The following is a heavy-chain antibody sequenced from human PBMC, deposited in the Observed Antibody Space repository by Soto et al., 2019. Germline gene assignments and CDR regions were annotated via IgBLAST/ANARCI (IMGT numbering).Heavy chain of an antibody. V-gene: IGHV3-33*01. Sequence: QVQLVASGGGVVQPRRSLGISWAASGFTFNTYGMHWVRQAPGKGLEWVAIIWFDGINKYYADSVKGRFTISRDNSKNKPYMQMNSLGADDTAMYYCARYLRKARYFDLWGRGTLVTVSS. D-gene: IGHD3-16*01. CDR1: GFTFNTYG. CDR2: IWFDGINK. CDR3: ARYLRKARYFDL. J-gene: IGHJ2*01.